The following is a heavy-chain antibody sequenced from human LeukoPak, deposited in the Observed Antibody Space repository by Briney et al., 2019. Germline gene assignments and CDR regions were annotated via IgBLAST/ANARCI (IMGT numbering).Heavy chain of an antibody. Sequence: GGSLRLSCAASGFTFSSYAMSWVRQAPGKGLEWVSAISGSGGSTYYADSVKGRFTISRDNSKNTLYLQMNSLRAEDTAVYYCARDTTPYYDFWSGYYWNYYYGMDVWGQGTTVTVSS. D-gene: IGHD3-3*01. J-gene: IGHJ6*02. CDR1: GFTFSSYA. CDR3: ARDTTPYYDFWSGYYWNYYYGMDV. V-gene: IGHV3-23*01. CDR2: ISGSGGST.